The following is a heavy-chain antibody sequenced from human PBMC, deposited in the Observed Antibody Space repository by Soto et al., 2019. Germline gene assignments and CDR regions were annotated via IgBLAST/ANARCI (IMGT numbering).Heavy chain of an antibody. CDR1: GGSISSSSSY. CDR3: ARESPTTTRFDY. Sequence: TSETLSLTCTVSGGSISSSSSYWGWIRQPPGKGLEWVGSIYYLGNTYYNPSLGGRVSISVDPSKNQFSLKLSSVTAADTAVYYCARESPTTTRFDYWGQGTLVTVSS. D-gene: IGHD1-26*01. J-gene: IGHJ4*02. CDR2: IYYLGNT. V-gene: IGHV4-39*07.